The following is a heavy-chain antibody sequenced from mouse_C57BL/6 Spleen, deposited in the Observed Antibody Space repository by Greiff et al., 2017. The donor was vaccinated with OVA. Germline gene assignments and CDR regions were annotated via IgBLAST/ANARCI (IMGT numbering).Heavy chain of an antibody. V-gene: IGHV1-15*01. CDR2: IDPETGGT. CDR1: GYTFTDYE. J-gene: IGHJ2*01. CDR3: TSPLFDY. Sequence: QVQLQQSGAELVRPGASVTLSCKASGYTFTDYEMHWVKQTPVHGLEWIGAIDPETGGTAYNQKFKGKALLTADKSSSTAYMELRSLTSEDSAVYYCTSPLFDYWGQGTTLTVSS.